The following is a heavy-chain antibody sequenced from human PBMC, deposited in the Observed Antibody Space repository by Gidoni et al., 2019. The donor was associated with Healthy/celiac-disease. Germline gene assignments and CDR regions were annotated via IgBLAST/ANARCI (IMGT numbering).Heavy chain of an antibody. V-gene: IGHV5-10-1*03. CDR2: IDPSDSYT. Sequence: EVQLVQSGAEVKKPGESLRISCKGSGYSFTSYWISWVRQMPGKGLEWMGRIDPSDSYTNYSPSFQGHVTISADKSISTAYLQWSSLKASDTAMYYCAITRFWSGYLPGHFDYWGQGTLVTVSS. CDR1: GYSFTSYW. CDR3: AITRFWSGYLPGHFDY. J-gene: IGHJ4*02. D-gene: IGHD3-3*01.